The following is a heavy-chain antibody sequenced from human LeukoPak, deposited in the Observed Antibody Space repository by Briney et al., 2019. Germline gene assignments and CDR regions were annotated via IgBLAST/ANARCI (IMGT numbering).Heavy chain of an antibody. Sequence: SETLSLTCAVYGGSFSGYYWSRIRQPPGKGLEWIGEINHSGSTNYNPSLKSRVTISVDTSKNQFSLKLSSVTAADTAVYYCARGVVVVAATHYYYYGMDVWGQGTTVTVSS. CDR3: ARGVVVVAATHYYYYGMDV. V-gene: IGHV4-34*01. J-gene: IGHJ6*02. CDR2: INHSGST. D-gene: IGHD2-15*01. CDR1: GGSFSGYY.